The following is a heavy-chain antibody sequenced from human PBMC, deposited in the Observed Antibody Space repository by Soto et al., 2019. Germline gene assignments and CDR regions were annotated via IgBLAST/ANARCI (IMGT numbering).Heavy chain of an antibody. CDR2: IWYDGSNK. Sequence: SLRLSCAASGFPFSSYGMHWVRQAPGKGLEWVAVIWYDGSNKYYADSVKGRFTISRDNSKNTLYLQMNSLRAEDTAVYYCARDNAQWLSYYYGMDVWGQGTTVTVSS. J-gene: IGHJ6*02. D-gene: IGHD6-19*01. CDR1: GFPFSSYG. V-gene: IGHV3-33*01. CDR3: ARDNAQWLSYYYGMDV.